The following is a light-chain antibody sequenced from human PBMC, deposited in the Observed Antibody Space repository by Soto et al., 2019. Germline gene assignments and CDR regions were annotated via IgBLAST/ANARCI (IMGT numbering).Light chain of an antibody. J-gene: IGLJ2*01. CDR3: SSYAGSNNRVV. Sequence: QSGLTQPPSASGSPGQSVTISCTGASSDVGGYNYVSWYQQHPGKAPKLMIYEVSKRPSGIPDRFSGSKSGNTASLTVSGLQAEDEADYYCSSYAGSNNRVVFGGGTKLTVL. CDR1: SSDVGGYNY. V-gene: IGLV2-8*01. CDR2: EVS.